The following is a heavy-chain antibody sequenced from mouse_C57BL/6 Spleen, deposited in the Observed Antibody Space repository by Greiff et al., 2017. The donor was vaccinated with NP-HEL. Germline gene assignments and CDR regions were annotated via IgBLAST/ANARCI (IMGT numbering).Heavy chain of an antibody. V-gene: IGHV1-80*01. J-gene: IGHJ3*01. CDR2: IYPGDGDT. CDR3: ARSPRSLFAY. Sequence: VKLQESGAELVKPGASVKISCKASGYAFSSYWMNWVKQRPGKGLEWIGQIYPGDGDTNYNGKFKGKATLTADKSSSTAYMQLSSLTSEDSAVYFCARSPRSLFAYWGQGTLVTVSA. CDR1: GYAFSSYW.